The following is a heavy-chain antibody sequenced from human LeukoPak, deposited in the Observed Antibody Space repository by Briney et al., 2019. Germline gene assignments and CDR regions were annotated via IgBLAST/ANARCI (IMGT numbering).Heavy chain of an antibody. CDR3: ARGRYNWNPHYMDV. V-gene: IGHV4-34*01. CDR2: INHSGST. J-gene: IGHJ6*03. Sequence: SETLSLTCAVYGGSFSGYYWSWIRQPPGKGLEWIGEINHSGSTNYNPSLKSRVTISVDTSKNQFPLKLSSVTAADTAVYYCARGRYNWNPHYMDVWGKGTTVTVSS. D-gene: IGHD1-20*01. CDR1: GGSFSGYY.